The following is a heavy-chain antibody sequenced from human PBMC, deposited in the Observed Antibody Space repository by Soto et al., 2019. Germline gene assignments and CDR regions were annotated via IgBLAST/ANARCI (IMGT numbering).Heavy chain of an antibody. V-gene: IGHV3-23*01. CDR1: GFTFSSYA. CDR3: AKLGYYDFWSGHFDY. Sequence: GGSPRLSCAASGFTFSSYAMSWVRQAPGKGLEWVSAISGSGGSTYYADSVKGRFTISRDNSKNTLYLQMNSLRAEDTAVYYCAKLGYYDFWSGHFDYWGQGTLVTVSS. J-gene: IGHJ4*02. CDR2: ISGSGGST. D-gene: IGHD3-3*01.